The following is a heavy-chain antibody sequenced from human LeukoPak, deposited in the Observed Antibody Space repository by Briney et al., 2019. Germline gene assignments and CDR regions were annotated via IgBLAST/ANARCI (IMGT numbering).Heavy chain of an antibody. J-gene: IGHJ5*02. CDR2: ISWNSGSI. Sequence: GGSLRLSCAASGFTFDDYAMHWVRQAPGKGLEWVSGISWNSGSIGYADSVKGRFTISRDNAKNSLYLQMNSLRAEDTAVYYCARDLYSSSWNWFDPWGQGTLVTVSS. D-gene: IGHD6-13*01. V-gene: IGHV3-9*01. CDR1: GFTFDDYA. CDR3: ARDLYSSSWNWFDP.